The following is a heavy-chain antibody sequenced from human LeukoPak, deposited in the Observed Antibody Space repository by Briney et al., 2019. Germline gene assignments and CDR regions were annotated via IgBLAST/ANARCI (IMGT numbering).Heavy chain of an antibody. CDR3: AVVGATQRDAFDI. CDR2: INAGNGNT. J-gene: IGHJ3*02. V-gene: IGHV1-3*01. Sequence: ASVKVSCKASGYTFTSYAMHWVRQAPGQRLEWMGWINAGNGNTKYSQKFQGRVTITRDTSASTAYMELSSLRSEDTAVYHCAVVGATQRDAFDIWGQGTMVTVSS. CDR1: GYTFTSYA. D-gene: IGHD1-26*01.